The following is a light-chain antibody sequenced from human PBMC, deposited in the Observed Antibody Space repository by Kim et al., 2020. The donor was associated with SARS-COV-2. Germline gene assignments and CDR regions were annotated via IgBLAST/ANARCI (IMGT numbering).Light chain of an antibody. CDR2: DSS. CDR3: QHYFTYPQT. CDR1: QDINTF. J-gene: IGKJ2*01. Sequence: DIQMTQSPSSLSASVGDRATITCRASQDINTFVAWFQQKPGKAPKSLIYDSSRLQIGVSSKFSGSGSGTDFTLTISDLQPEVFATYYCQHYFTYPQTFGQGTKLEI. V-gene: IGKV1-16*02.